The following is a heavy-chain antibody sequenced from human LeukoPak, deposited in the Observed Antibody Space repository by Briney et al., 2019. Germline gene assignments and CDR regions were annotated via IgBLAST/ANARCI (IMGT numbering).Heavy chain of an antibody. J-gene: IGHJ5*02. D-gene: IGHD6-13*01. CDR2: ITGGGNSV. CDR3: AKGAGAGKVDWFDP. V-gene: IGHV3-23*01. Sequence: VGSLRLSFAASGFTFSAFAIPWVGPPPGKAAAWISSITGGGNSVFYADSVKGRFTFSRDNSRNTLYLQMDSLRAEDTAVYYCAKGAGAGKVDWFDPWGQGTQVTVSS. CDR1: GFTFSAFA.